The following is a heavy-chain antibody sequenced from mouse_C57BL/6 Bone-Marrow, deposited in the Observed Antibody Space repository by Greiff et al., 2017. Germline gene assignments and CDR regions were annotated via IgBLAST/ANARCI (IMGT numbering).Heavy chain of an antibody. CDR3: ARHVLRGYFDV. CDR2: ISSGGSYT. Sequence: EVQRVESGGDLVKPGGSLKLSCAASGFTFSSYGMSWVRQTPDKSLEWVATISSGGSYTYYPDSVKGRFTISRDNAKNTLYLQMSSLKSEDTAMYYCARHVLRGYFDVWGTGTTVTVSS. CDR1: GFTFSSYG. J-gene: IGHJ1*03. V-gene: IGHV5-6*01. D-gene: IGHD3-3*01.